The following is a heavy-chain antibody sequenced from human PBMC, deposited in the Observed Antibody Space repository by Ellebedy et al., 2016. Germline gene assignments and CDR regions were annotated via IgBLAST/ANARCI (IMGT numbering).Heavy chain of an antibody. J-gene: IGHJ6*02. Sequence: GGSLRLXCATSGFSFSNYFMTWIRRAPGKGLEWVATISGAGYTTFFADSVKGRFTISRDNAKNSLYLQMNSLRAEDTAVYYCARELAAITISGMDVWGQGTTVTVSS. D-gene: IGHD3-9*01. V-gene: IGHV3-11*04. CDR1: GFSFSNYF. CDR3: ARELAAITISGMDV. CDR2: ISGAGYTT.